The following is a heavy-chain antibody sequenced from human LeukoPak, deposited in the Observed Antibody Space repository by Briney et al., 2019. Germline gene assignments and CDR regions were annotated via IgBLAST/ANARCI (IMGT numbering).Heavy chain of an antibody. Sequence: SETLSLTCTVSGGSISSYYWSWIRQPPGKGLEWIGYIYYSGSTNYNPSLKSRVTISVDTSKNQFSLKLSSVTAADTAVYYCARARYYDFGYFDYWGHGTLVTVSS. D-gene: IGHD3-3*01. J-gene: IGHJ4*01. CDR1: GGSISSYY. V-gene: IGHV4-59*01. CDR2: IYYSGST. CDR3: ARARYYDFGYFDY.